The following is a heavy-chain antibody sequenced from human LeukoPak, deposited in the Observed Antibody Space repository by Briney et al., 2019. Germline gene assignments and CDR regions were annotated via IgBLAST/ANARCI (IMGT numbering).Heavy chain of an antibody. CDR1: GFTFSYYS. Sequence: GSLRLSCAASGFTFSYYSMHWVRQAPGKGLEWVAVISYDGGNKDYADSVKGQVTISRDNSKSTQYLQMDSLRPGDTAVYYCARQGDTASWYFDYWGQGTLVTVSS. D-gene: IGHD2-21*02. CDR3: ARQGDTASWYFDY. CDR2: ISYDGGNK. V-gene: IGHV3-30-3*01. J-gene: IGHJ4*02.